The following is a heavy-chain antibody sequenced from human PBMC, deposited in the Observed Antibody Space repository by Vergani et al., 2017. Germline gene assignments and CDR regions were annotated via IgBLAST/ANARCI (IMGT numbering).Heavy chain of an antibody. CDR2: INWNGGST. Sequence: VQLVESGGGLVKPGGSLRLSCAASGFTFDDYGMSWVRQAPGKGLEWVSGINWNGGSTGYADSVKGRFTISRDNAKNSLYLQMNSLRAEDTALYYCARDGELLWFGEPSDIWGQGTMVTVSS. D-gene: IGHD3-10*01. V-gene: IGHV3-20*04. J-gene: IGHJ3*02. CDR3: ARDGELLWFGEPSDI. CDR1: GFTFDDYG.